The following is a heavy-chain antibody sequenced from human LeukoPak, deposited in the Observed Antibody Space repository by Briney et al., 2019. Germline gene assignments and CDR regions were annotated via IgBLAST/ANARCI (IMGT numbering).Heavy chain of an antibody. J-gene: IGHJ4*02. CDR2: ISSSGSTI. CDR1: GFTFSTYS. D-gene: IGHD6-19*01. CDR3: ARVSSGWYNAY. V-gene: IGHV3-48*04. Sequence: GGSLRLSCAASGFTFSTYSMNWVRQAPGKGLEWVSYISSSGSTIYYADSVKGRFTISRDNAKNSLYLQMNSLRAEDTAVYYCARVSSGWYNAYWGQGTLVTVSS.